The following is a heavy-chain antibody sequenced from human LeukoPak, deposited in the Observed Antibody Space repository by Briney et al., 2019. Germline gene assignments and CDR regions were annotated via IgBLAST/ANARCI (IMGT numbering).Heavy chain of an antibody. CDR3: ARRRYNWNAIDY. Sequence: GGSLRLSCAASGFTFSDYYMSWIRQAPGKGLEWVSYISGSGSTIYYADSVKGRFTLSRDNAKNPLYLQMNSLRAEDTAVYYCARRRYNWNAIDYWGQGTLVTVSS. V-gene: IGHV3-11*01. CDR1: GFTFSDYY. J-gene: IGHJ4*02. D-gene: IGHD1-20*01. CDR2: ISGSGSTI.